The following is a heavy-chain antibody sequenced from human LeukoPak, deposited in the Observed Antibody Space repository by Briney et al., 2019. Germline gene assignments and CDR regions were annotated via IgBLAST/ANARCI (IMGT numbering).Heavy chain of an antibody. D-gene: IGHD3-16*02. V-gene: IGHV3-23*01. Sequence: PGGSLRLSCAASGFTFTNYAMNWVRQAPEKGLEWVSTIHGGGDVTYYAGSVKGRFTISRDNSRNTLYLQMNSLRAEDTAVYYCAKALSSSFYYFDLGGRGTLVTVSS. CDR1: GFTFTNYA. CDR2: IHGGGDVT. J-gene: IGHJ2*01. CDR3: AKALSSSFYYFDL.